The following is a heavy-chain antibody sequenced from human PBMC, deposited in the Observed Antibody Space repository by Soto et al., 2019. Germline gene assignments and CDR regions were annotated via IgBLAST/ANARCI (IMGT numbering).Heavy chain of an antibody. D-gene: IGHD3-10*01. CDR2: ISSSSSTI. J-gene: IGHJ5*02. CDR3: ARHPERIAEIGGFDP. Sequence: EVQLVESGGGLVQPGGSLRLSCAASGCTFSSYSMNWVRQAPGKGLEWVSYISSSSSTIYYADSVKGRFTISRDKAKNSLYLQMNSLRAEDTAVYYCARHPERIAEIGGFDPWGQGTLVTVSS. CDR1: GCTFSSYS. V-gene: IGHV3-48*01.